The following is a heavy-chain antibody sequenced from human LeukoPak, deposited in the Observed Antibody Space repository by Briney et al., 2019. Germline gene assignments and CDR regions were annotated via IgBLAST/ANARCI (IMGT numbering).Heavy chain of an antibody. CDR3: ARLHDFRSGYYMSPNYYYMDV. J-gene: IGHJ6*03. V-gene: IGHV3-30*02. CDR2: IQYDGSIK. Sequence: GGSLRLPCAASGFTFRSYGMYWVRQAPGKGLEGVAFIQYDGSIKNYADSVKGRFTISRDNSKNTLYLQMSSLRAEDTAVYYCARLHDFRSGYYMSPNYYYMDVWGKGTTVTVSS. D-gene: IGHD3-3*01. CDR1: GFTFRSYG.